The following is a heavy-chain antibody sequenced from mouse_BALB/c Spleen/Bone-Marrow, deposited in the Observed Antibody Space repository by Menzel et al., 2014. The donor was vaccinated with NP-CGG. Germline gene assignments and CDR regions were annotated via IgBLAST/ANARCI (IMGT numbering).Heavy chain of an antibody. D-gene: IGHD1-1*02. J-gene: IGHJ2*01. CDR1: GFNIKATY. Sequence: EVQLQQSGAELAKPGDSVKLSCTASGFNIKATYMHWVKQRPEQGLEWIGRIDPANGSNKYDPKFQGKASITADTSSNTAYLKLSSLTSEDTAVYYCARYGGGYFFAYWGQGTTLTVSS. CDR2: IDPANGSN. V-gene: IGHV14-3*02. CDR3: ARYGGGYFFAY.